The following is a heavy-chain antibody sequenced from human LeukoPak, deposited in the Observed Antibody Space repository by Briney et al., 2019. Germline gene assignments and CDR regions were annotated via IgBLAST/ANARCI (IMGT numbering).Heavy chain of an antibody. J-gene: IGHJ5*02. V-gene: IGHV4-59*01. CDR3: AXXXXSSSWHNWFDP. CDR2: IYYSGST. Sequence: SETLSLTCTVSGGAISSYYWSWIRQPPGKGLEWIGYIYYSGSTNYNPSLKSRVTISVDTSKNQFSLKLSSVTAADTAVYYCAXXXXSSSWHNWFDPWGQGTLVTVSS. CDR1: GGAISSYY. D-gene: IGHD6-13*01.